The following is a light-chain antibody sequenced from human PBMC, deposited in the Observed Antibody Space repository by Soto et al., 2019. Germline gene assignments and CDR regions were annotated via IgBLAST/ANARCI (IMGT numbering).Light chain of an antibody. J-gene: IGKJ4*01. CDR1: QSVSNNY. CDR3: QQLGSYPLT. Sequence: EIVLTQSPGTLSLSPGERATLSCRASQSVSNNYLAFYQQEPGQAPRFVIYGGSARASGSTDRFSSGGYGTDFTLTINRPEPEEFSVYYCQQLGSYPLTFGGGTKVDIK. CDR2: GGS. V-gene: IGKV3-20*01.